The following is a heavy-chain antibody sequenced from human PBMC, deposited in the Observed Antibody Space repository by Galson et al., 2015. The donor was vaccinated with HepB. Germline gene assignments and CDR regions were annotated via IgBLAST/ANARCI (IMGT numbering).Heavy chain of an antibody. CDR3: ARGGMGYYDFWSGPTSPNFDY. D-gene: IGHD3-3*01. J-gene: IGHJ4*02. CDR1: GYTFTSYG. CDR2: ISAYNGNT. Sequence: SVKVSCKASGYTFTSYGINWVRQAPGQGLEWMGWISAYNGNTNYAQKLQGRVTMTTDTSTSTAYMELRSLRSDDTAVYYCARGGMGYYDFWSGPTSPNFDYWGQGTLVTVSS. V-gene: IGHV1-18*01.